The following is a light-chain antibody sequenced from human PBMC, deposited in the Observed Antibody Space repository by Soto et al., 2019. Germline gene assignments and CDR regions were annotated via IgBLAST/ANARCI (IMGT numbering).Light chain of an antibody. CDR1: QSVSST. CDR3: QQYGSSPRT. V-gene: IGKV3-20*01. Sequence: EIVMTQSPATLSVSPGERATLSCRASQSVSSTLAWYQQKPGQAPRLLIYGASSRATGIPDRFSGGGSGTDFTLTISRLEPEDFAVYYCQQYGSSPRTFGQGTKVEIK. J-gene: IGKJ1*01. CDR2: GAS.